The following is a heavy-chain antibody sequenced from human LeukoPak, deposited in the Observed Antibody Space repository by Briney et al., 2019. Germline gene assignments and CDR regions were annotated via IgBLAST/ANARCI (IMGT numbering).Heavy chain of an antibody. V-gene: IGHV4-59*01. J-gene: IGHJ4*02. CDR2: IYYSGST. CDR3: ARDRGSPYYYDSSGLFDY. Sequence: SETLSLTCTVSGGSISSYYWSWIRQPPGKGLERIGYIYYSGSTNYNPSLKSRVTISVDTSKNQFSLKLSSVTAADTAVYYCARDRGSPYYYDSSGLFDYWGQGTLVTVSS. D-gene: IGHD3-22*01. CDR1: GGSISSYY.